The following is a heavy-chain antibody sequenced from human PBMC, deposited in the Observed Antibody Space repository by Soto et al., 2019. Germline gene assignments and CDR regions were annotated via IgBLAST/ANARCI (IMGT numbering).Heavy chain of an antibody. V-gene: IGHV2-70*11. Sequence: WIRQPPGRALGWLARIDWDDDKYYSTSLKTRLTISKDTSKNQVVLTMTNMDPVDTATYYCARTTYYYGSGTPHYYYGMDVWGQGTTVTVSS. CDR3: ARTTYYYGSGTPHYYYGMDV. CDR2: IDWDDDK. D-gene: IGHD3-10*01. J-gene: IGHJ6*02.